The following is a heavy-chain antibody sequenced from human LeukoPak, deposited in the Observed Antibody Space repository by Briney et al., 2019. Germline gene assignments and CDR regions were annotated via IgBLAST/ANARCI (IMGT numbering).Heavy chain of an antibody. D-gene: IGHD6-25*01. CDR2: ISAYNGNT. Sequence: GASVKVSCEASGYTFSGYGICWVRQAPGQGLEWMGWISAYNGNTNYAQKLQGRVTMTTDTSTSTAYMELRSLRSDDTAVYYCARVLAAPWFDPWGQGTLVTVSS. J-gene: IGHJ5*02. V-gene: IGHV1-18*04. CDR3: ARVLAAPWFDP. CDR1: GYTFSGYG.